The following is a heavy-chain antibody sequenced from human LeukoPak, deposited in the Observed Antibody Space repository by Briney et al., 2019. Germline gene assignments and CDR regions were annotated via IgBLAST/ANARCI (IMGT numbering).Heavy chain of an antibody. CDR3: TRSNYYDL. CDR2: INSDGSIT. V-gene: IGHV3-74*01. D-gene: IGHD3-22*01. CDR1: GFTFSSYC. J-gene: IGHJ4*02. Sequence: PGGSLRLSCAASGFTFSSYCMHWVRQAPGKGLVWVSRINSDGSITNYADSVKGRFTISRDNAKNTLYLQMNSLRAEDTAMFYCTRSNYYDLWGQGTLVTVSS.